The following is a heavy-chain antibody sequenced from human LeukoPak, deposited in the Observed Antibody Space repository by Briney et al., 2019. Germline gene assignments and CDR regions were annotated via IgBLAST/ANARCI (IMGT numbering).Heavy chain of an antibody. J-gene: IGHJ6*02. CDR2: IRAYNGNT. CDR1: GYTFTSYG. Sequence: GASVKVSCKASGYTFTSYGISWVRQAPGQGLEWMGWIRAYNGNTNYAQKLQGRVTMTTDTSTSTAYMELRSLRSDDTAVYYCARAHIVVVPAAIGGMDVWGQGTTVTVSS. V-gene: IGHV1-18*01. CDR3: ARAHIVVVPAAIGGMDV. D-gene: IGHD2-2*02.